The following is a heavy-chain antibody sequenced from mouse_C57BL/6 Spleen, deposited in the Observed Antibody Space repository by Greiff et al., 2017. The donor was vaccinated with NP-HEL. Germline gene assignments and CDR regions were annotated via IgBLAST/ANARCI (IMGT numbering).Heavy chain of an antibody. J-gene: IGHJ4*01. CDR3: ARVRSYAMDY. D-gene: IGHD1-1*01. CDR1: GYTFPSYW. V-gene: IGHV1-64*01. CDR2: IHPNRGST. Sequence: VQLQQPGAELVKPGASVKLSCKASGYTFPSYWMPWVKQRPGQGLEWIGMIHPNRGSTNYNEKFKSKATLTVDKSSSTAYMQLSSLTSEDSAVYYCARVRSYAMDYWGQGTSVTVSS.